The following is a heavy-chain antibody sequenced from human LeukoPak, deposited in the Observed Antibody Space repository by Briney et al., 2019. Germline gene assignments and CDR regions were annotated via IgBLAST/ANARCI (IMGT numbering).Heavy chain of an antibody. CDR3: ATQRDGYNSPFDY. V-gene: IGHV3-21*01. D-gene: IGHD5-24*01. CDR1: GFTFSSYS. CDR2: ISSSSSYI. Sequence: GGSLRLSCAASGFTFSSYSMNWVRQAPGKGLEWVSSISSSSSYIYYAHSVKGRFTISRDNAKNSLHLQMNSVRAEDTAVYYCATQRDGYNSPFDYWGQGTLVTVSS. J-gene: IGHJ4*02.